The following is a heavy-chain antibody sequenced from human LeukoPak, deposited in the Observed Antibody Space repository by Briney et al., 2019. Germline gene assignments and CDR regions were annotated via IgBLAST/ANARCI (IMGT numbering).Heavy chain of an antibody. CDR3: ARDKRTVVVIRDYYFDY. Sequence: GGSLRLSCAASGFTFSNYNIHWVRQAPGKGLEWVAVMSYDGSNKYYADSVKGRFTISRDNSKSTLYLQMNSLRAEDTAVYYCARDKRTVVVIRDYYFDYWGQGTLVTVSS. CDR1: GFTFSNYN. V-gene: IGHV3-30-3*01. D-gene: IGHD3-22*01. J-gene: IGHJ4*02. CDR2: MSYDGSNK.